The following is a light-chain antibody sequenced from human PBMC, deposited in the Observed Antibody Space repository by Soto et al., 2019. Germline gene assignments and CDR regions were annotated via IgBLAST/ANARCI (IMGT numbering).Light chain of an antibody. CDR3: QQSYSTPLT. V-gene: IGKV1-39*01. Sequence: DIQMTQSPSSLSASVGDRVTITCRASQSISSYLNWYQQKPGKAPKLLIYAASSLQSGVPSRFSGSGSGTDFTLTISSLQPEDFATYYCQQSYSTPLTVGGVTKVEIK. CDR2: AAS. CDR1: QSISSY. J-gene: IGKJ4*01.